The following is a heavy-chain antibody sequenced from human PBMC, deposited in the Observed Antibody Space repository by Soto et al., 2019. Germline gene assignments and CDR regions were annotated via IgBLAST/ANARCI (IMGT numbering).Heavy chain of an antibody. CDR1: GFTFSSYA. Sequence: PGGSLRLSCAASGFTFSSYAMHWVRQAPGKGLEWVAVISYDGSNKYYADSVKGRFTISRDNSKNALYLQMNSLRAEDTAVYYSARAYYYDSSGNYDGSAQHYWGQGTLVTVSS. D-gene: IGHD3-22*01. V-gene: IGHV3-30-3*01. CDR2: ISYDGSNK. J-gene: IGHJ4*02. CDR3: ARAYYYDSSGNYDGSAQHY.